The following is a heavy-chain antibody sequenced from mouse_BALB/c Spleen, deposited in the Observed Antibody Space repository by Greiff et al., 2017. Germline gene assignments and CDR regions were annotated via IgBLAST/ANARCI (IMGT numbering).Heavy chain of an antibody. CDR2: ISYSGST. CDR3: ARGGNYGNYEG. J-gene: IGHJ2*01. CDR1: GYSITSDYA. V-gene: IGHV3-2*02. Sequence: EVQLQESGPGLVKPSQSLSLTCTVTGYSITSDYAWNWIRQFPGNKLEWMGYISYSGSTSYNPSLKSRISITRDTSKNQFFLQLNSVTTEDTATYYCARGGNYGNYEGWGQGTTLTVSS. D-gene: IGHD2-1*01.